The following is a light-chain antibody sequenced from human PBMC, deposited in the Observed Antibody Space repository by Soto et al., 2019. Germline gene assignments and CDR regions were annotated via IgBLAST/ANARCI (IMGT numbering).Light chain of an antibody. V-gene: IGKV3-20*01. J-gene: IGKJ3*01. CDR2: GAS. CDR3: QQYGSSFT. Sequence: EIVMTQSPATLSVSPGERATLSCRASQSVSSSYLAWYQQKPGQAPRLLIYGASSRATGIPDRFSGSGSGTDFTPTISRLEPEDFAVYYCQQYGSSFTFGPGTKVDIK. CDR1: QSVSSSY.